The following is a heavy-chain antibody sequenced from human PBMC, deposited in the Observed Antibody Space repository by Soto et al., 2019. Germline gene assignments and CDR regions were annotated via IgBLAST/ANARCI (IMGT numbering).Heavy chain of an antibody. Sequence: GSVKVYCKSSGYAFTSYDINWVRQATGQGLEWMGWMNPNSGNTGYAQKFQGRVTMTRDTSISTAYMELSSLRSEDTAVYYCARQWELSGYYYGMDVWGQGTTVTVSS. V-gene: IGHV1-8*01. CDR1: GYAFTSYD. J-gene: IGHJ6*01. CDR2: MNPNSGNT. CDR3: ARQWELSGYYYGMDV. D-gene: IGHD1-26*01.